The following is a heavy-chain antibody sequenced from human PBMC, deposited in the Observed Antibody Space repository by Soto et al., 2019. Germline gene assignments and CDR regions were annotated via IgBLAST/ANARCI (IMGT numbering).Heavy chain of an antibody. CDR1: GGSISSYY. CDR3: AREYYSGSGTYYAPFDF. V-gene: IGHV4-4*07. J-gene: IGHJ4*02. D-gene: IGHD3-10*01. CDR2: FYTSGSP. Sequence: KPSETLSLTCTVSGGSISSYYWNWIRQPAGRGLEWIGRFYTSGSPNYNPSLKSRVTLSVDTSKNQFSLTLSSVTAADTAVYYCAREYYSGSGTYYAPFDFWGQGTLVTVS.